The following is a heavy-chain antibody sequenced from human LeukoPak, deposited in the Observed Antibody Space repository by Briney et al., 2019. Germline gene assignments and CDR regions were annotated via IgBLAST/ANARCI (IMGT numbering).Heavy chain of an antibody. CDR2: IYTSGST. D-gene: IGHD6-6*01. Sequence: SETLSLTCTVSGGSISSGSYYWSWIRQPAGKGLEWIGRIYTSGSTNYNPSLKSRVTISVDTSKNQFSLKLSSVTAADTAVYYCARGYSSSSTLYYYYYYMDVGGKGTTVTVSS. CDR1: GGSISSGSYY. V-gene: IGHV4-61*02. CDR3: ARGYSSSSTLYYYYYYMDV. J-gene: IGHJ6*03.